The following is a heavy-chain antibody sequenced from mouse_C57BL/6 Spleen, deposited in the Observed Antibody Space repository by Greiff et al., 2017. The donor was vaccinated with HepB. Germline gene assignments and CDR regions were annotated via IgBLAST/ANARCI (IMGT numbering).Heavy chain of an antibody. CDR2: IDPSDSDT. CDR1: GYTFTSYW. Sequence: QVQLQQPGAELVRPGSSVKLSCKASGYTFTSYWMHWVKQRPIQGLEWIGNIDPSDSDTHYNQKFKDKATLTVDKSSSTAYMQLSSLTSEDSAVYYCARSGGNFYFDYWGQGTTLTVSS. J-gene: IGHJ2*01. CDR3: ARSGGNFYFDY. D-gene: IGHD2-1*01. V-gene: IGHV1-52*01.